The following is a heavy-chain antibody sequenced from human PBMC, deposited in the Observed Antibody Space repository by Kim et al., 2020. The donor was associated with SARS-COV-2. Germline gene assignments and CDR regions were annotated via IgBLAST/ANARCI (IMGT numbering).Heavy chain of an antibody. Sequence: GGSLRLSCAASGFIFSNFAMTWVRQAPGKGLEWVSSISVGGGNTYYADSVKGRFTISRDNYKNTMFLQMDSLRAEDTAVYYCSKGIMILPSHIAFEYWG. V-gene: IGHV3-23*01. CDR1: GFIFSNFA. J-gene: IGHJ4*01. CDR3: SKGIMILPSHIAFEY. CDR2: ISVGGGNT. D-gene: IGHD3-3*02.